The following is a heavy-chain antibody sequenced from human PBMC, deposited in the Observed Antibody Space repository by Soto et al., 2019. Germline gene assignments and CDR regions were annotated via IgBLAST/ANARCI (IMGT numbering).Heavy chain of an antibody. V-gene: IGHV4-59*13. Sequence: QVHLLESGPGLVKSSETLSLTCSVSGGSLTNYHWTWIRQPPGKGLEWVGDIYYSGSATYNPSLTSRVAISIDTSKNQFTLKVTSVTAADTAVYYCARMWFIEGAWFDPWGQGILVSVSS. CDR3: ARMWFIEGAWFDP. J-gene: IGHJ5*02. CDR1: GGSLTNYH. D-gene: IGHD2-21*01. CDR2: IYYSGSA.